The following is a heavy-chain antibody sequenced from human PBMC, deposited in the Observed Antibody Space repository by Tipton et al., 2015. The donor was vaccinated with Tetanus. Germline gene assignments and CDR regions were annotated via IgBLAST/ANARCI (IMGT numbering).Heavy chain of an antibody. CDR2: IYYNGDT. V-gene: IGHV4-31*03. CDR3: ARDQGGGRVVRLNWLDP. CDR1: GDSISRGGYF. J-gene: IGHJ5*02. Sequence: LRLSCTVSGDSISRGGYFWEWVRQRPGKGPEGIGYIYYNGDTYYNPSLKSRVSMSVDTSKNQFSLNLSSVTAADTAVYYCARDQGGGRVVRLNWLDPWGQGTLVTVSS. D-gene: IGHD6-6*01.